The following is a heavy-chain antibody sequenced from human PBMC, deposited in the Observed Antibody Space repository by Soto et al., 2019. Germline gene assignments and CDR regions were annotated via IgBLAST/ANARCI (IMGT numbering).Heavy chain of an antibody. CDR3: ARDMHAGFTHYFAP. CDR2: TSYTGNT. D-gene: IGHD1-26*01. CDR1: VGYISSSR. J-gene: IGHJ5*02. Sequence: SSAQSGSGVLPVGYISSSRWTSIRQFTGKGLEWIAYTSYTGNTNYNPSLRSRVTISMDTSRNQFSLKLTSMSAADTAVYYCARDMHAGFTHYFAPWGKGTLVTV. V-gene: IGHV4-59*01.